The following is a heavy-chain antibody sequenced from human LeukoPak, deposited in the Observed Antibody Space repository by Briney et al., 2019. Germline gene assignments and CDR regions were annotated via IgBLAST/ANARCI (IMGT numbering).Heavy chain of an antibody. CDR3: ARHPGKSYYDY. Sequence: SETLSLTRAVYGGSFSGYYWSWIRQPPGKGLEWIGYIYYSGSTNYNPSPKSRVTISVDTSKNQFSLKLSSVTAADTAVYYCARHPGKSYYDYWGQGTLVTVSS. CDR1: GGSFSGYY. J-gene: IGHJ4*02. CDR2: IYYSGST. D-gene: IGHD3-10*01. V-gene: IGHV4-59*08.